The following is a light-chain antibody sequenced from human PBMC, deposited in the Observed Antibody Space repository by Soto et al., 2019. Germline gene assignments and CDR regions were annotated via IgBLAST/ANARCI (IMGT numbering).Light chain of an antibody. CDR2: AAS. J-gene: IGKJ4*01. Sequence: DIQMTQSPSSLSASVGDRVTITCRTSQFISTYLHWYQQKPGKAPNLLIYAASKLHSGVPSRFSGSGSGTDFTLTISRLEPEDFAVYYCQQYGSSPLTFGGGTKVDIK. V-gene: IGKV1-39*01. CDR1: QFISTY. CDR3: QQYGSSPLT.